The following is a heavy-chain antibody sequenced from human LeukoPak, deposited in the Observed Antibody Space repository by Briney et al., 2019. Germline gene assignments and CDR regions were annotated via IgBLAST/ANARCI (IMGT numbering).Heavy chain of an antibody. CDR1: GFTLSNAW. J-gene: IGHJ4*02. Sequence: GGSLRLSCAASGFTLSNAWMSWVRQGPGKGLEWVGRIKSKSDGGTTDYAAPVKGRFTISRDDSKNTLYLQMNSLKTEDTAVYYCTTDPGRELLDYWGQGTLVTVSS. CDR3: TTDPGRELLDY. CDR2: IKSKSDGGTT. D-gene: IGHD1-26*01. V-gene: IGHV3-15*01.